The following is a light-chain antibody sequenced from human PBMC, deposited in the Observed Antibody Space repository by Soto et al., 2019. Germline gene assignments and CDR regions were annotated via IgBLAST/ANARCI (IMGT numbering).Light chain of an antibody. J-gene: IGKJ5*01. CDR3: QQYNSWPPIT. CDR2: GAS. Sequence: EIVLTQSPATLSVSPGESATLSCRASQSVSSNLAWYQHKPGQAPRLLIYGASSRATGIPARFSGSGSGTEFTLTISSLQSEDFAVYYCQQYNSWPPITFGQGTRLEIK. CDR1: QSVSSN. V-gene: IGKV3-15*01.